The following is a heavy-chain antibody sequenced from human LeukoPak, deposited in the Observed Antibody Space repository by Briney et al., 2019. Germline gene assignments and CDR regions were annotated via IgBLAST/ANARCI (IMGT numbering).Heavy chain of an antibody. V-gene: IGHV1-46*01. Sequence: ASVKVSCKASGYTFTSYYMHWVRQAPGQGLEWMGLINPTGGSTGYAQKFQGRVTMTRDTSTSTDYMELSSLRSEDTAIYYCARDNSVGDNAWWFDPWGQGTLVTVSS. D-gene: IGHD1-26*01. CDR1: GYTFTSYY. J-gene: IGHJ5*02. CDR3: ARDNSVGDNAWWFDP. CDR2: INPTGGST.